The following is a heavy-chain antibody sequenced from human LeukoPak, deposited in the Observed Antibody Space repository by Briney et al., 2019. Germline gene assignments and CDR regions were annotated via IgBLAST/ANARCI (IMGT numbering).Heavy chain of an antibody. CDR3: ARDIYYGSGSFNWFDP. Sequence: SVKVSCKASGGTFSSYAISWVRQAPGQGLEWMGRIIPIFGTANYAQKFQGRVTITTNESTSTAYMELSSLRSEDTAVYYCARDIYYGSGSFNWFDPWGQGTLVTVSS. CDR1: GGTFSSYA. J-gene: IGHJ5*02. V-gene: IGHV1-69*05. CDR2: IIPIFGTA. D-gene: IGHD3-10*01.